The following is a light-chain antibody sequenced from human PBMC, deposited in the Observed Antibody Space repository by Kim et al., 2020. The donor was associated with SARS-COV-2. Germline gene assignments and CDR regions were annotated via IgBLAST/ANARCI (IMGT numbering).Light chain of an antibody. CDR1: QSISSY. CDR2: AAS. Sequence: SASVGDRVTITCRASQSISSYLNWYQQKPGKAPKLLIYAASSLQSGVPSRFSGSGSGTDFTLNISSLQPEDFATYYCQQSYSTPQTFGQGTKLEI. V-gene: IGKV1-39*01. CDR3: QQSYSTPQT. J-gene: IGKJ2*01.